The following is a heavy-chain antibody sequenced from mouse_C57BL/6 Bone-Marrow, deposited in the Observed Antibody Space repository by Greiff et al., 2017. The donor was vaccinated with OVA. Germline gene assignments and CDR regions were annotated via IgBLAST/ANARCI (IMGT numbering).Heavy chain of an antibody. CDR1: GFTFSDFY. V-gene: IGHV7-1*01. CDR2: SRNKANDYTT. Sequence: EVQRVESGGGLVQSGRSLRLSCATSGFTFSDFYMEWVRQAPGKGLEWIAASRNKANDYTTEYSASVKGRFIVSRDTSQSILYLQMDALRAEDTAIYYCAREYYSGSSSDWYFDVWGTGTTVTVSS. D-gene: IGHD1-1*01. CDR3: AREYYSGSSSDWYFDV. J-gene: IGHJ1*03.